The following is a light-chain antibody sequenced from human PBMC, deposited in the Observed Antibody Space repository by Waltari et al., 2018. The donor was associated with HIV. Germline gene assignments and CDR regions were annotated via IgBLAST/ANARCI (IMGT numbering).Light chain of an antibody. J-gene: IGLJ3*02. Sequence: QSALTQPASVSGSPGPSITISCTGTNNDVGTYNYVSWYQQHPVKAPKLMIYDVTDRPSGVSDRFSGSKSGNTASLTISGLQAEDEADYYCSSYTSSISLVFGGGTKVTVL. CDR3: SSYTSSISLV. V-gene: IGLV2-14*03. CDR1: NNDVGTYNY. CDR2: DVT.